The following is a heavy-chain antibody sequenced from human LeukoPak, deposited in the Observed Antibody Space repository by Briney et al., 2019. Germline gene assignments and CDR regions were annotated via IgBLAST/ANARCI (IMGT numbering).Heavy chain of an antibody. Sequence: TRGSLRLSRAASGFSFSSYAMNWVRQTPRKRLEWVSGISVSGDSTYYADSVKGRFTISRDNSKNTLHLQMNTLRAEDTAVYYCAKAMYPYYYGMDLWGQGTTVTVSS. CDR1: GFSFSSYA. D-gene: IGHD2-8*01. V-gene: IGHV3-23*01. J-gene: IGHJ6*02. CDR2: ISVSGDST. CDR3: AKAMYPYYYGMDL.